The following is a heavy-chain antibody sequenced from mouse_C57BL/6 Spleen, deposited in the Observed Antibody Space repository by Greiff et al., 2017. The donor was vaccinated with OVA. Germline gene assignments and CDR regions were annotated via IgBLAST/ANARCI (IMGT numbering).Heavy chain of an antibody. CDR2: INPGSGGT. J-gene: IGHJ4*01. V-gene: IGHV1-54*01. CDR3: ASNFYAMDY. D-gene: IGHD1-3*01. CDR1: GYAFTNYL. Sequence: QVQLQQSGAELVRPGTSVKVSCKASGYAFTNYLIEWVKQRPGQGLEWIGVINPGSGGTNYNEKFKGKATLTADKSSSTAYMQLSSLTSEDSAVYVCASNFYAMDYWGQGASVTVSS.